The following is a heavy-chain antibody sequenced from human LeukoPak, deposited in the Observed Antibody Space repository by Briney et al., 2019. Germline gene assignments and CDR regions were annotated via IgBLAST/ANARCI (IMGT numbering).Heavy chain of an antibody. J-gene: IGHJ6*02. V-gene: IGHV3-23*01. CDR1: GFTFSSYA. CDR3: AKSAAAGNYYYYGMDV. CDR2: ISGSGGST. Sequence: LSGGSLRLSCAASGFTFSSYAMSWVRQAPGKGLEWVSAISGSGGSTYYADSVKGRFTISRDSSKNTLYLQMNSLRAEDTAVYYCAKSAAAGNYYYYGMDVWGQGTTVTVSS. D-gene: IGHD6-13*01.